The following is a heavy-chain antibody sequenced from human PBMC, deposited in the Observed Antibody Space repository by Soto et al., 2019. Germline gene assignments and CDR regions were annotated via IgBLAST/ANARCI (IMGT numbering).Heavy chain of an antibody. V-gene: IGHV1-69*12. J-gene: IGHJ4*02. CDR1: GGTFSSYA. Sequence: QVQLVQSGAEVKKPGSSVKVSCKASGGTFSSYAISWVRQAPGQGLEWMGGIIPIFGTANYAQKFQGRVTITADESTGTAYMELSSLRAEDTAVYFWALKGTRLHSENALDYWGQGTLVTVSS. CDR3: ALKGTRLHSENALDY. CDR2: IIPIFGTA. D-gene: IGHD6-25*01.